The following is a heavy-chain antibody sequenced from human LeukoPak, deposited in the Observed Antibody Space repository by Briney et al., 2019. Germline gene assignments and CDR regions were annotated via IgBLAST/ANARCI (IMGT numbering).Heavy chain of an antibody. CDR1: GYTFTIYD. V-gene: IGHV1-8*03. D-gene: IGHD1-26*01. J-gene: IGHJ6*03. CDR3: ARGLEVRARVGYHYYMDV. Sequence: ASVTVSFKASGYTFTIYDINWVRQATGQGREGMGWMNPNSGNTGYAQKFQGRVTITRNTSISTAYMELSSLRSEDTAVYYCARGLEVRARVGYHYYMDVWGKGTTVTVSS. CDR2: MNPNSGNT.